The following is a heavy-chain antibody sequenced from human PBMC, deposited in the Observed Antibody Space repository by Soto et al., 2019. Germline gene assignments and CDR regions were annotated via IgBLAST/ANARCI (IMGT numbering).Heavy chain of an antibody. CDR3: ATYTAIDLDY. V-gene: IGHV3-23*01. D-gene: IGHD5-18*01. CDR1: GFTFSSYA. Sequence: GGSLRLSCAASGFTFSSYAMSWVRQAPGKGLEWVSAISGSGGSTYYADSVKGRFTISRDNSKNTMYLQMNSLRAADTAVYSCATYTAIDLDYWGQGTLVTVSS. CDR2: ISGSGGST. J-gene: IGHJ4*02.